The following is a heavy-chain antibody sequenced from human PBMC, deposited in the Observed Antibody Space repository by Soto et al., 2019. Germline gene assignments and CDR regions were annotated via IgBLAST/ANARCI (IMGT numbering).Heavy chain of an antibody. V-gene: IGHV4-59*08. CDR1: GGSISSYY. Sequence: PSETLSLTCTVSGGSISSYYWSWIRQPPGKGLEWIGYIYYSGSTNYNPSLKSRVTISVDTSKNQFSLKLSSVTAADTAVYYCARDYNWNYAHWFDPWGQGTLVTVSS. D-gene: IGHD1-7*01. CDR3: ARDYNWNYAHWFDP. CDR2: IYYSGST. J-gene: IGHJ5*02.